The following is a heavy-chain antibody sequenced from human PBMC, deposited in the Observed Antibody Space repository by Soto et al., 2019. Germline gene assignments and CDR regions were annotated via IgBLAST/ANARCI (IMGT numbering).Heavy chain of an antibody. V-gene: IGHV4-34*01. CDR3: ARGSRYCSSTSCYVNWFDP. J-gene: IGHJ5*02. D-gene: IGHD2-2*01. Sequence: PSETLSLTCAVYGGSFSGYYWSWIRRPPGKGLEWIGEINHSGSTNYNPSLKSRVTISVDTSKNQFSLKLSSVTAADTAVYYCARGSRYCSSTSCYVNWFDPWGQGTLVTVSS. CDR1: GGSFSGYY. CDR2: INHSGST.